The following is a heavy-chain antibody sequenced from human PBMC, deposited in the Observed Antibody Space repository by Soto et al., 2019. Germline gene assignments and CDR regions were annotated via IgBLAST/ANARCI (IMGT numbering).Heavy chain of an antibody. CDR3: AKAGRLRPHGGPKNSFDY. Sequence: PGGALRLSCAASRFTFSSYAMSWVRQAPGKGLEWVSAISGSGGSTYYADSVKGRFTISRDNSKNTLYLQMNSLRAEDTAVYYCAKAGRLRPHGGPKNSFDYWGQGTLVTVSS. V-gene: IGHV3-23*01. D-gene: IGHD4-17*01. CDR2: ISGSGGST. J-gene: IGHJ4*02. CDR1: RFTFSSYA.